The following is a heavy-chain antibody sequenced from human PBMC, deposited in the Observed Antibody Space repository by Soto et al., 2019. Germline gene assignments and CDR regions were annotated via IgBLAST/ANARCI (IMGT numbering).Heavy chain of an antibody. J-gene: IGHJ4*02. D-gene: IGHD3-16*02. V-gene: IGHV1-69*13. CDR3: ARGSYVWGSYRYTRGYYFDY. Sequence: SVKVSCKASGGTFSSYAISWVRQAPGQGLEWMGGIIPIFGTANYAQKFQGRVTITADESTSTAYMELSSLRSEDTAVYYCARGSYVWGSYRYTRGYYFDYWGQGTLVTVSS. CDR2: IIPIFGTA. CDR1: GGTFSSYA.